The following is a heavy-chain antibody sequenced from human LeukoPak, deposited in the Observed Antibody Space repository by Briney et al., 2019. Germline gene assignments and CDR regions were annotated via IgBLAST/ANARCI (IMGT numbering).Heavy chain of an antibody. Sequence: SETLSLTCTVSGGSISSYYWSWIRQPPGKGLEWIGYIYYSGSTNYNPSLKSRVTISVDTPKNQFSLKLSSVTAADTAVYYCARDEKDYYDSGGRIGNWFDPWGQGTLVTVSS. D-gene: IGHD3-22*01. V-gene: IGHV4-59*12. CDR3: ARDEKDYYDSGGRIGNWFDP. CDR2: IYYSGST. CDR1: GGSISSYY. J-gene: IGHJ5*02.